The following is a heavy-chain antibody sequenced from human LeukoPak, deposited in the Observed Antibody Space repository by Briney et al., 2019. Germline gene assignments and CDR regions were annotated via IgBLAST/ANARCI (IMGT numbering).Heavy chain of an antibody. CDR3: AKDPVSHWYFDL. V-gene: IGHV3-23*01. CDR1: GFTFSSYA. Sequence: GGSLRLSCAASGFTFSSYAMSWVRQAPGKGLEWVSAISAGGITTYYANSVKGRFTISGDNSKSSLYLQMNSLRAEDTAVYYCAKDPVSHWYFDLWGRGTLVTVSS. D-gene: IGHD2-8*01. CDR2: ISAGGITT. J-gene: IGHJ2*01.